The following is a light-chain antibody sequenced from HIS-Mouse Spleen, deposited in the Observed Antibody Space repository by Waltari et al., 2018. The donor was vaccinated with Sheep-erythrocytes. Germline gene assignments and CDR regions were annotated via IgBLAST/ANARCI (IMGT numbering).Light chain of an antibody. CDR1: SSNIGNNS. Sequence: QPVLTQPPSVSAAPGQKVTIPCTGTSSNIGNNSGSWYQQLPGTAPKLLIYDNNKRPSGIPDRFSGSKSGTSATLGITGLQTGDEADYYCGTWDSSLSAGVFGGGTKLTVL. CDR3: GTWDSSLSAGV. V-gene: IGLV1-51*01. CDR2: DNN. J-gene: IGLJ3*02.